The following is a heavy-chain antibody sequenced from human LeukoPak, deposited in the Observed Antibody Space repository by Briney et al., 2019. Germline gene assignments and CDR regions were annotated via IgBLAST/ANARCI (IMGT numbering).Heavy chain of an antibody. CDR3: ASGPLGGESFDI. Sequence: PSGTLSLTCTVSGGSLTNHYWNWIRHPAGTGLEYIGRIYHTGSTDYNPSLKSRVTLSVDTSNNQFSLNLTSVTAADTAVYYCASGPLGGESFDIWGQGTMVTVSS. J-gene: IGHJ3*02. D-gene: IGHD3-16*01. V-gene: IGHV4-4*07. CDR1: GGSLTNHY. CDR2: IYHTGST.